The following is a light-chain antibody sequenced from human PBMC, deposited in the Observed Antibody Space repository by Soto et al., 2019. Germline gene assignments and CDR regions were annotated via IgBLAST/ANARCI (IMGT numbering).Light chain of an antibody. J-gene: IGKJ2*01. CDR1: QSVSSNY. CDR2: DAS. Sequence: EIVLTQSPGTLSLSPGERATLSCRASQSVSSNYLAWYQHKPGQAPRLLIYDASSRPTGIPDRFSGSGSGTDFTLTISRLEPEEFAVYYCQQYGSSPGTFSQGTKLEIK. V-gene: IGKV3-20*01. CDR3: QQYGSSPGT.